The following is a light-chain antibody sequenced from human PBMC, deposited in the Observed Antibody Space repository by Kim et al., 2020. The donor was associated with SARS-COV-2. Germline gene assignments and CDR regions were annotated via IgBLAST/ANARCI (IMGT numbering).Light chain of an antibody. J-gene: IGKJ5*01. CDR1: QTIGKS. V-gene: IGKV1-39*01. Sequence: DIQMTQSPSQLSASIGDTVTMTCRASQTIGKSVNWYQQKPGRAPNIVIFDASSLETGVPSRFSGSVSGVDFTLTISSLQPDDLGTYYCQQSFTTPLAFGRGTRLEIK. CDR3: QQSFTTPLA. CDR2: DAS.